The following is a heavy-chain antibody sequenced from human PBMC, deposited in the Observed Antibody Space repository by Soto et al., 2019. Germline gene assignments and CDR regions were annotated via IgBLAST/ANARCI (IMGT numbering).Heavy chain of an antibody. D-gene: IGHD2-21*02. J-gene: IGHJ3*02. CDR2: IYYSGST. Sequence: QVQLQESGPGLVKPSQTLSLTCTVSGGSISSGDYYWSWIRQPPGKGLEWIGYIYYSGSTYYNPSLKSRVNRSVDTSKNQFSLKLSSVTAADTAVYYCARDLAYCGGDCYMLGDAFEIWGQGTMVTVSS. CDR1: GGSISSGDYY. CDR3: ARDLAYCGGDCYMLGDAFEI. V-gene: IGHV4-30-4*01.